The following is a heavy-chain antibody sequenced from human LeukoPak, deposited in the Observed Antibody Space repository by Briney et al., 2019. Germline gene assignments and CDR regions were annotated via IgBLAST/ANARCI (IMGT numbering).Heavy chain of an antibody. J-gene: IGHJ5*02. CDR1: GYTFISYG. CDR3: ARDLGIVGPTTMGP. V-gene: IGHV1-18*01. D-gene: IGHD1-26*01. Sequence: ASVKVSCKPSGYTFISYGISWVRPAPGQGLEWMGWISTSEGKTNYAQKFQGRVTMTTYTSTGTTYMELRNLRSDDTAVYYCARDLGIVGPTTMGPWGQGTLVTVSS. CDR2: ISTSEGKT.